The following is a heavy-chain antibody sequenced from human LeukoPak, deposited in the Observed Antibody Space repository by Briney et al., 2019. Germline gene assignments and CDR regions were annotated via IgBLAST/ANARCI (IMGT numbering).Heavy chain of an antibody. Sequence: SETLSLTCTVSGGSISSSSYYWGWIRQPPGKGLEWIGYIYYSGSTYYNPSLKSRVTISVDTSKNQFSLKLSSVTAADTAVYYCARDHQQRAAGTSMWDYYYGMDVWGQGTTVTVSS. CDR1: GGSISSSSYY. CDR3: ARDHQQRAAGTSMWDYYYGMDV. J-gene: IGHJ6*02. V-gene: IGHV4-31*03. CDR2: IYYSGST. D-gene: IGHD6-13*01.